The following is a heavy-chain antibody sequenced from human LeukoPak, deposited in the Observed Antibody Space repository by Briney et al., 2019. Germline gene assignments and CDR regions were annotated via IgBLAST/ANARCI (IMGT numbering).Heavy chain of an antibody. CDR3: ARPQQQLVRGYYYYYMDV. D-gene: IGHD6-13*01. J-gene: IGHJ6*03. Sequence: SETLSLTCTVSGGSISSYYWSWIRQPPGKGLEWIGYIYYSGTTNYNPSLKSRVTISVDTSKNQFSLKLSSVTAADTAVYYCARPQQQLVRGYYYYYMDVWGKGTTVTVSS. V-gene: IGHV4-59*08. CDR2: IYYSGTT. CDR1: GGSISSYY.